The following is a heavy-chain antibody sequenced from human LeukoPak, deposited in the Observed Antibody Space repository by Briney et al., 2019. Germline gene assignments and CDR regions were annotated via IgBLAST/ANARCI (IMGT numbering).Heavy chain of an antibody. CDR3: ARGGGYEPFDY. D-gene: IGHD5-12*01. Sequence: ASVKVSCKASGYTFTSYGISWVRQAPGQGLEWMGWINPNSGGTNYAQKFQGRVTMTRDTSISTAYMELSRLRSDDTAVYYCARGGGYEPFDYWGLGTLVTVSS. J-gene: IGHJ4*02. V-gene: IGHV1-2*02. CDR2: INPNSGGT. CDR1: GYTFTSYG.